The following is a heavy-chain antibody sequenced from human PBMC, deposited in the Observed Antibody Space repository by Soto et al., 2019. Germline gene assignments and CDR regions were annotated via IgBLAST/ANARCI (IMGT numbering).Heavy chain of an antibody. CDR1: GFTFSSYS. V-gene: IGHV3-48*01. Sequence: PGGSLRLSCAASGFTFSSYSMNWVRQAPGKGLEWVSYISSSSSTIYYADSVKGRFTISRDNAKNSLYLQMNSLRAEDTAVYYCARDDYSSSLNINYYYYYYMDVWGKGTTVTVSS. D-gene: IGHD6-6*01. J-gene: IGHJ6*03. CDR3: ARDDYSSSLNINYYYYYYMDV. CDR2: ISSSSSTI.